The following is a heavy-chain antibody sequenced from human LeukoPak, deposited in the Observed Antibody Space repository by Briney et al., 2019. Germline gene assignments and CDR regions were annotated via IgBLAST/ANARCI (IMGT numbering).Heavy chain of an antibody. CDR3: ARQRGGYDFWSGRDLYYFDY. CDR2: IYYSEST. D-gene: IGHD3-3*01. J-gene: IGHJ4*02. CDR1: GGSISSSSYY. V-gene: IGHV4-39*01. Sequence: SETLSLTCTVAGGSISSSSYYWGWIRQPPGNGLEWIGSIYYSESTYYNPSLKSRVTISVDTSKNQFSLELSSVTAADTAVYYCARQRGGYDFWSGRDLYYFDYWGQGTLVTVSS.